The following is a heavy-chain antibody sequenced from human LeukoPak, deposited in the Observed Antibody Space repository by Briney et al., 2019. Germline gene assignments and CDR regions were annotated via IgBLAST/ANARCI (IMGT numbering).Heavy chain of an antibody. CDR2: ISSSGSTI. CDR3: AREPYSGYGFAVDY. V-gene: IGHV3-48*03. J-gene: IGHJ4*02. D-gene: IGHD5-12*01. Sequence: TGGSLRLSCAASGFTFSSYEMNWVRQAPGKGLEWVSYISSSGSTIYYADSVKGRFTISRGNAKNSLYLQMNSLRAEDTAVYYCAREPYSGYGFAVDYWGQGTLVTVSS. CDR1: GFTFSSYE.